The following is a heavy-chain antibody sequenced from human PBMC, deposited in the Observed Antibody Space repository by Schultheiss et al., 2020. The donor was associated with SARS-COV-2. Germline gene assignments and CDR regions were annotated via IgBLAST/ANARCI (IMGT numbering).Heavy chain of an antibody. J-gene: IGHJ4*02. V-gene: IGHV3-53*01. CDR3: ARGRDYYDFWSGYPH. Sequence: GESLKISCAASGFTVSSLYMSWVRQAPGKGLEWVSVIYGAGGTYYADSVKGRFTISRDNSKNTLYLQMNSLRAEDTAVYYCARGRDYYDFWSGYPHWGQGTLVTVSS. CDR2: IYGAGGT. D-gene: IGHD3-3*01. CDR1: GFTVSSLY.